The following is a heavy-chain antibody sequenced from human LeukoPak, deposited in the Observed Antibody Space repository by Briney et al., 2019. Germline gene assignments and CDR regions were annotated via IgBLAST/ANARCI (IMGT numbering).Heavy chain of an antibody. CDR1: GGSFSGYY. J-gene: IGHJ4*02. CDR3: SGSYGYVRY. CDR2: INHSGST. V-gene: IGHV4-34*01. Sequence: PSETLSLTCAVYGGSFSGYYWSWIRQPPGKGLEWIGEINHSGSTNYNPSLKSRVTISVDTSKNQFSLKLSSVTAADTAVYYCSGSYGYVRYWGQGTLVTVSS. D-gene: IGHD5-18*01.